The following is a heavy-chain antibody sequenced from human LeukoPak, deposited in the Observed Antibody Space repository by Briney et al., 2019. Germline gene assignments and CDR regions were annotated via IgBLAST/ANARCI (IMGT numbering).Heavy chain of an antibody. J-gene: IGHJ4*02. D-gene: IGHD4-17*01. CDR3: ARVRGPTVTTMYFDY. CDR2: ISPGGNTI. CDR1: GFIFRSHG. Sequence: QPGGSLRLSCAGSGFIFRSHGMIWVRQAPGRGLEWVSYISPGGNTIYYADSMKGRFTVSRDDAKNSLSPHMNSLRAEDTAVYYCARVRGPTVTTMYFDYWGQGTLVTVSS. V-gene: IGHV3-48*04.